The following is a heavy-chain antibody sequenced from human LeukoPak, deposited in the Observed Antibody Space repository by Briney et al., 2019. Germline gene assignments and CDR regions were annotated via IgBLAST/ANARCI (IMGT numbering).Heavy chain of an antibody. D-gene: IGHD3-10*01. CDR1: GYTFTNYD. J-gene: IGHJ4*02. CDR2: MNPDSGDT. V-gene: IGHV1-8*03. CDR3: ARGGFGSGSYFDH. Sequence: ASVKVSCKVSGYTFTNYDINWVRQAPGQGLEWMGWMNPDSGDTGYAQSFQGRITFTRDTSISTAYMELSSLISENTAVYFCARGGFGSGSYFDHWGQGTLVTVSS.